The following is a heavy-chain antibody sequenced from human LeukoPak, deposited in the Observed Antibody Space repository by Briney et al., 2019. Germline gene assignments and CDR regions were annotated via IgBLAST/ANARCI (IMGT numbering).Heavy chain of an antibody. Sequence: ASVKVSCKASGYTFTSYGISWVRQAPGQGLEWMGWIHPSTGNPAYAQGFTGRFVFSLDTSVSTTYMEISSLKAEDTAVYFCARAFQSLGGLSLPDYWGQGTLVTVSS. CDR1: GYTFTSYG. CDR2: IHPSTGNP. V-gene: IGHV7-4-1*02. D-gene: IGHD3-16*02. J-gene: IGHJ4*02. CDR3: ARAFQSLGGLSLPDY.